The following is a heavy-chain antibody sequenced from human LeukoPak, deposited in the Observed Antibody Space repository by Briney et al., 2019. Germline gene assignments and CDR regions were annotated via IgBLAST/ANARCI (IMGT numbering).Heavy chain of an antibody. V-gene: IGHV3-33*01. J-gene: IGHJ6*03. D-gene: IGHD6-19*01. CDR3: ARDREYSSGWYGYYYYMDV. CDR1: GFTFSSYG. Sequence: GGSLRLFCAASGFTFSSYGMHWVRQAPGKGLEWMAVIWYDGSNKYYADSVKGRFTISRDNSKNTLYLQMNSLRAEDTAVYYCARDREYSSGWYGYYYYMDVWGKGTTVTVSS. CDR2: IWYDGSNK.